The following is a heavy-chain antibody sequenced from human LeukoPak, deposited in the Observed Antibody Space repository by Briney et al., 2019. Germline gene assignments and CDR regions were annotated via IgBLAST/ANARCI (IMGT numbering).Heavy chain of an antibody. CDR1: VGSISSYY. Sequence: PSETLSLTCTVSVGSISSYYWSWMRQPPGTGVAWIGYIYDSGSTNYNPSLKSRVTISVDTSKNQFSLKLSSVTAADTAVYYCARVASSSWYSLFDYWGQGTLVTVSS. CDR2: IYDSGST. J-gene: IGHJ4*02. V-gene: IGHV4-59*01. CDR3: ARVASSSWYSLFDY. D-gene: IGHD6-13*01.